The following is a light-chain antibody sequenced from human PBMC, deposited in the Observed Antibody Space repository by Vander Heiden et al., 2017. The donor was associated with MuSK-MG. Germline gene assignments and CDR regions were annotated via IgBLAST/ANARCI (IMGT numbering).Light chain of an antibody. Sequence: DIQMTQSPSSLSASVGDRVTVTCRASQDVRTNLGWYQQKPGKAPKRLIYAASGQSGVPSRFTGSGSGTEFTLTISSLQPEDFATYYCLQHNSYPWTFGQGTRVDVK. CDR1: QDVRTN. CDR3: LQHNSYPWT. V-gene: IGKV1-17*01. J-gene: IGKJ1*01. CDR2: AAS.